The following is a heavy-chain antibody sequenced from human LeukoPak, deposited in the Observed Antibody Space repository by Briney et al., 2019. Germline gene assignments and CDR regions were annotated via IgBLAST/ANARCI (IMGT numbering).Heavy chain of an antibody. D-gene: IGHD4-17*01. Sequence: TGGSLRLSCAASGFSFSNYAMTWVRQAPGKGLEWVSVIGSDGGGIQYADSVKGRFSISRDNSKNTLYLQMNSLRVEDTAVYYCAKDGLTVTDYWGQGTLVTVSS. J-gene: IGHJ4*02. CDR2: IGSDGGGI. CDR1: GFSFSNYA. CDR3: AKDGLTVTDY. V-gene: IGHV3-23*01.